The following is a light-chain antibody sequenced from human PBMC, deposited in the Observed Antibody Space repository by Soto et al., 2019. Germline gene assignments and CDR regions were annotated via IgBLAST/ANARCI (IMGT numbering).Light chain of an antibody. CDR1: SSDVGGYNY. CDR2: DVS. J-gene: IGLJ3*02. V-gene: IGLV2-11*01. Sequence: QSALTQPRSVSGSPGQSVTISCTGTSSDVGGYNYVSWYQQHPGKAPKLMIYDVSKRPSGVPDRFSGSKSGNTASLTISGLQAEDEAVYYCCSYAGSYTVFGGGTKVTVL. CDR3: CSYAGSYTV.